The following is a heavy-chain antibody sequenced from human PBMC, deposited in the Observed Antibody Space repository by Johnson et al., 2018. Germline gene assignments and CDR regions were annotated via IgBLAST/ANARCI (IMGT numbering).Heavy chain of an antibody. CDR3: ASRTDCGDSAVYMVV. CDR2: IWYDGSNK. CDR1: GFTFSSYG. Sequence: QVQLQESGGGVVQPGRSLRLSCAASGFTFSSYGMHWVRQAPGKGLEWVAVIWYDGSNKYYADSVKGRLTISRDNSKNTLYLQMNSLRAEDTAVYYCASRTDCGDSAVYMVVWGKGTTVTGSS. V-gene: IGHV3-33*01. J-gene: IGHJ6*03. D-gene: IGHD4-17*01.